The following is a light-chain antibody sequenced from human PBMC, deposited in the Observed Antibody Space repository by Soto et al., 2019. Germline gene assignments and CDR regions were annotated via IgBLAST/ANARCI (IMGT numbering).Light chain of an antibody. CDR2: EVS. Sequence: QSALTQPASVSGSPGQSITISCTGTSSDVGGYNYVSWYQQHPGKAPKLMIYEVSNRPSGVSNRCSGSKSGNTASLTISGLQAEDEADYYCSSYTGSSVVFGGGTKVTVL. CDR1: SSDVGGYNY. V-gene: IGLV2-14*01. J-gene: IGLJ2*01. CDR3: SSYTGSSVV.